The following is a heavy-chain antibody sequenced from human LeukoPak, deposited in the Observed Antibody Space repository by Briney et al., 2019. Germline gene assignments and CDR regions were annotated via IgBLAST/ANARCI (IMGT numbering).Heavy chain of an antibody. CDR2: FDPEDGET. Sequence: ASVKVSCKVSGYTLTELSMHWVRQAPGKGLEWMGGFDPEDGETIYAQKFQGRVTMTEDTSTDTAYMELSSLRSEDTAVYYCATVNRYSSTPSAFDIWGQGTMVTVSS. D-gene: IGHD6-13*01. V-gene: IGHV1-24*01. CDR3: ATVNRYSSTPSAFDI. J-gene: IGHJ3*02. CDR1: GYTLTELS.